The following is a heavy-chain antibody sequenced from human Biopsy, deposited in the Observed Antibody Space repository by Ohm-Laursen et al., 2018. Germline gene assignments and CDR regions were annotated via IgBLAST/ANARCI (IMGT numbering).Heavy chain of an antibody. J-gene: IGHJ3*01. D-gene: IGHD1-1*01. CDR2: ISKGGDT. V-gene: IGHV4-59*01. CDR3: ARLYRLDDYWNDDPPDAFDV. CDR1: GGSITDDY. Sequence: TLSLTCAVSGGSITDDYWSWIRQSPGKGLEWIGVISKGGDTTYNPSLRGRVAISVDTSKNQFSLKLSSVTAADTAIFFCARLYRLDDYWNDDPPDAFDVWGQGTRVTVSS.